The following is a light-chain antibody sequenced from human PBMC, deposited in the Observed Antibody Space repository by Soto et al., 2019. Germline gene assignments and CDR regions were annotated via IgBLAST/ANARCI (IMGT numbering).Light chain of an antibody. CDR3: QQYGSSPPT. Sequence: EIVLTQSPGTLSLSPGERATLSCRASQSVSSNYLAWYQRKPGQAPRLLIYGASSRAIDIPNRFSGGGSGTDLTLTITRLEPEDFAVYYCQQYGSSPPTFGQGTKVEI. CDR2: GAS. CDR1: QSVSSNY. V-gene: IGKV3-20*01. J-gene: IGKJ1*01.